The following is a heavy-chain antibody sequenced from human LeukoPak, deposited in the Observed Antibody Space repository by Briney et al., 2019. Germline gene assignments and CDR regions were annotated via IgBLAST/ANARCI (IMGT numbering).Heavy chain of an antibody. CDR1: GFTFNKYT. CDR2: ISSSGSTI. J-gene: IGHJ6*04. Sequence: GGSLRLPCAASGFTFNKYTMNWVRQAPGKGLEWVSYISSSGSTIYYADSVKGRFTISRDNAKNSLYLQMNSLRAEDTAVYYCAELGITMIGGVWGKGTTVTISS. CDR3: AELGITMIGGV. V-gene: IGHV3-48*04. D-gene: IGHD3-10*02.